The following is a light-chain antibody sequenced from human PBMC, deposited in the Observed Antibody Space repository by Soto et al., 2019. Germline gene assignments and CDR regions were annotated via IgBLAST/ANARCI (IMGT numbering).Light chain of an antibody. CDR2: EVV. V-gene: IGLV2-8*01. Sequence: QSALREPPSASGAPGHSVTISCTGTKSDIGVYDFVSWYQHHPGKAPRLIIYEVVQRPSGVPDRFSGSKSGNTASLTVSGLQAADEADYFCKSYAGSNTYVFGSGTKVTVL. CDR1: KSDIGVYDF. J-gene: IGLJ1*01. CDR3: KSYAGSNTYV.